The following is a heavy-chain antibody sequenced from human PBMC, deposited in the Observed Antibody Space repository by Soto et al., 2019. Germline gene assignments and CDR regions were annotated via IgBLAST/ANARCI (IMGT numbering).Heavy chain of an antibody. V-gene: IGHV4-31*03. CDR1: GVSVSSGDYY. CDR2: IDRSGST. Sequence: QVQLQESGPGLVKPSQTLSLSCNVYGVSVSSGDYYWSWIRQHAGGGLEWIWYIDRSGSTYYKPSLRGRVIMSVDTSTNQIYLRLLSVPAADTAMYYCARDSGGNSENYYGLDVWGHGTTVTVSS. J-gene: IGHJ6*02. D-gene: IGHD1-1*01. CDR3: ARDSGGNSENYYGLDV.